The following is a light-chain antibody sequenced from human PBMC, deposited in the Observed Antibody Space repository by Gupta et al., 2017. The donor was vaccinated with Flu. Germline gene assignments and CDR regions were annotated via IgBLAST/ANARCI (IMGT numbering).Light chain of an antibody. Sequence: QSALTQPASVSRSPGQSIPIYCTGTISDVGGYDYVSWYQQHPDKAPKLMIYYVSNRPAGAANRFSGSKSGTTATVTITGLQAEDEADYYCNSYSTSSNFMVFGGGTKRTVL. CDR2: YVS. J-gene: IGLJ2*01. V-gene: IGLV2-14*03. CDR1: ISDVGGYDY. CDR3: NSYSTSSNFMV.